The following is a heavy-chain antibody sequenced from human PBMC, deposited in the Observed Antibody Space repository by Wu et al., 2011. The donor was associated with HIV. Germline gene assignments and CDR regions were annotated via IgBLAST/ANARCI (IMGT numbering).Heavy chain of an antibody. CDR2: INPNNGGT. V-gene: IGHV1-2*02. D-gene: IGHD6-6*01. Sequence: QVQLVQSGAEVKKPGASVKVSCKASGYAFTGYYIHWVRQAPGQGLEWMGWINPNNGGTNYAQKFQGRVTMTRDTSISTAYMELSRLRSDDTAVYYCARDPYSSSFYYYYFMDVWAKGPQSPSP. J-gene: IGHJ6*03. CDR1: GYAFTGYY. CDR3: ARDPYSSSFYYYYFMDV.